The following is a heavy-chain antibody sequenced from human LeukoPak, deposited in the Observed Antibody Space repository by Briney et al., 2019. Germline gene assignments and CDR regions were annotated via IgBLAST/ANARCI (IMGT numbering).Heavy chain of an antibody. J-gene: IGHJ4*02. CDR3: ARRAGAYSHPYDY. D-gene: IGHD4/OR15-4a*01. CDR1: GFPFSSYG. Sequence: GMSLRLSCAASGFPFSSYGMHWVRQAPGKGLEWVAAISNDGNNKFYADSVKGRFTMSRDNSKNTLYLQMNSLRAEDTAVYYCARRAGAYSHPYDYWGQGTLVTVSS. V-gene: IGHV3-30*03. CDR2: ISNDGNNK.